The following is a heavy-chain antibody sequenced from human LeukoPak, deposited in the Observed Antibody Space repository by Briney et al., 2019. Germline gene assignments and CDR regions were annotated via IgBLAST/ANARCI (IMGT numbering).Heavy chain of an antibody. CDR1: EFTVSRNY. J-gene: IGHJ4*02. D-gene: IGHD5-24*01. CDR3: TRDQMNY. Sequence: GGSLRLSCTASEFTVSRNYMLWVRQAPGKGLEWVSLIFSNGDTHYADSVKGRFTISRDTSRNTVSLQMNSLRVEDTAMYYCTRDQMNYWGQGTLVTVSS. CDR2: IFSNGDT. V-gene: IGHV3-53*01.